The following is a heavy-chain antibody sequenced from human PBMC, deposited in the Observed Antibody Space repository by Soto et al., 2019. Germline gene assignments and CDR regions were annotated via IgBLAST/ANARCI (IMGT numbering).Heavy chain of an antibody. Sequence: QVQLQESGPGLVKPSETLALTCTVSGGSVSSGIYSWSWIRQPPGKGLEWIGYIYYTVSTSYNPSLKSRVAISVHTSYNQFSRSLSSGTAADTAVYYCASALYCGGGMCSFDPWVQGTLVTVSS. CDR2: IYYTVST. J-gene: IGHJ5*02. CDR3: ASALYCGGGMCSFDP. D-gene: IGHD2-15*01. V-gene: IGHV4-61*01. CDR1: GGSVSSGIYS.